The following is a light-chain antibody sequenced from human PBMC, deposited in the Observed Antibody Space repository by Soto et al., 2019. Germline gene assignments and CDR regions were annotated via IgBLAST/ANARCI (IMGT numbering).Light chain of an antibody. CDR3: SSYTSSSTLV. CDR1: SSDVGGYNY. Sequence: QPALTQPASVSGSPGQSITISYTGTSSDVGGYNYVSWYQQHPGKAPKLLIYDVSNRPSGVSNRFSGSKSGNTASLTTSGLQAEDEADYYCSSYTSSSTLVFGTGTKVTVL. V-gene: IGLV2-14*01. J-gene: IGLJ1*01. CDR2: DVS.